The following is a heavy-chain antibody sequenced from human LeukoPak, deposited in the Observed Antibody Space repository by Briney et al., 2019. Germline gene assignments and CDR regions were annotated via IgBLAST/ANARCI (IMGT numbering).Heavy chain of an antibody. D-gene: IGHD6-19*01. CDR2: IIPIFGTA. J-gene: IGHJ4*02. V-gene: IGHV1-69*06. CDR3: ARVIAVAGIPPEDY. Sequence: ASVKVSCKASGYTFTSYGISWVRQAPGQGLEWMGGIIPIFGTANYAQKFQGRVTITADKSTSTAYMELSSLRSEDTAVYYCARVIAVAGIPPEDYWGQGTLVTVSS. CDR1: GYTFTSYG.